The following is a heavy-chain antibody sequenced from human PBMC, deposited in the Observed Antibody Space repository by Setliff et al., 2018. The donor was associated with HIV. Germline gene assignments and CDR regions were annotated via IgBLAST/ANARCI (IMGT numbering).Heavy chain of an antibody. J-gene: IGHJ4*02. V-gene: IGHV3-43*01. Sequence: PRLSCAASGFTFNDHTMHWVRQAPGKGLEWVSLITWDGANTYYADSVKGRFTISRDNSKNSLYLQMNRLRTEDTALYYCAKSTTVVRNLLDSWGQGTPVTVSS. D-gene: IGHD4-17*01. CDR3: AKSTTVVRNLLDS. CDR2: ITWDGANT. CDR1: GFTFNDHT.